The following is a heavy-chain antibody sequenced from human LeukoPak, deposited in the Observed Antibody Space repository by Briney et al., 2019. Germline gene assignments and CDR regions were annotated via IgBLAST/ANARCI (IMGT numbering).Heavy chain of an antibody. CDR3: AKDPYSGSYYDY. CDR2: ISGSGGST. D-gene: IGHD1-26*01. CDR1: GFTVSSYA. V-gene: IGHV3-23*01. J-gene: IGHJ4*02. Sequence: GGSLRLSCAASGFTVSSYAMSWVRQAPGKGLEWVSAISGSGGSTYYADSVKGRFTISRDNSKNTLYLQMNSLRAEDTAVYYCAKDPYSGSYYDYWGQGTLVTVSS.